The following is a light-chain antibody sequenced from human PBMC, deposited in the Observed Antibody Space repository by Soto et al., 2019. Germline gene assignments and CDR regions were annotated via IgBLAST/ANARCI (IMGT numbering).Light chain of an antibody. Sequence: DILLTQSAFFLSASLGDRVTITWWASQGIGTYLAWYQHKEGKAPELLIYAASTLQSGVPSRFSGSGYGTEFNLTISSLQTEDFATYYCQQLNTWPIIFGQGTRLEIK. CDR1: QGIGTY. CDR2: AAS. V-gene: IGKV1-9*01. J-gene: IGKJ5*01. CDR3: QQLNTWPII.